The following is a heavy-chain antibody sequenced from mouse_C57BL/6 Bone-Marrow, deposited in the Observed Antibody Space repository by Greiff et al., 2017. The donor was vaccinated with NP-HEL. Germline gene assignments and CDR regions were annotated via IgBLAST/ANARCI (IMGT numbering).Heavy chain of an antibody. CDR3: ARGTTVVARYFDV. V-gene: IGHV8-12*01. CDR1: GFSLSTSGMG. Sequence: QVTLKECGPGILQSSQTLSLTCSFSGFSLSTSGMGVSWIRQPSGKGLEWLAHIYWDDDKRYNPSLKSRLTISKDTSRNQVFLKITSVDTADTATYYCARGTTVVARYFDVWGTGTTVTVSS. J-gene: IGHJ1*03. CDR2: IYWDDDK. D-gene: IGHD1-1*01.